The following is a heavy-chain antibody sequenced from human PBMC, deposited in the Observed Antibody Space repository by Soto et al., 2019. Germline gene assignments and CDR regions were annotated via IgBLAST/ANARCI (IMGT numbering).Heavy chain of an antibody. CDR2: ISSSSSTI. Sequence: GSLRLSCAASGFTFSSYSMNWVRQAPGKGLEWVSYISSSSSTIYYADSVKGRFTISRDNAKNSLYLQMNSLRDEDTAVYYCARDLGPRPYSSSWYYYYYGMDVWGQGTTVTVSS. V-gene: IGHV3-48*02. D-gene: IGHD6-13*01. CDR3: ARDLGPRPYSSSWYYYYYGMDV. CDR1: GFTFSSYS. J-gene: IGHJ6*02.